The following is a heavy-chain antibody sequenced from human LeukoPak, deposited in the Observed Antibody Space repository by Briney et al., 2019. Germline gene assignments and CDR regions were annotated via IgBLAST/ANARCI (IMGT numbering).Heavy chain of an antibody. J-gene: IGHJ4*02. Sequence: GGSLRLSCAASGFTFSSYAMSWVRQAPGKGLEWVANIKQDGSEKYYVDSVKGRFTISRDNAKNSLYLQMNSLRAEDTAVYYCAKDQVRGYSYGIKDYWGQGTLVTVSS. CDR2: IKQDGSEK. CDR3: AKDQVRGYSYGIKDY. D-gene: IGHD5-18*01. CDR1: GFTFSSYA. V-gene: IGHV3-7*01.